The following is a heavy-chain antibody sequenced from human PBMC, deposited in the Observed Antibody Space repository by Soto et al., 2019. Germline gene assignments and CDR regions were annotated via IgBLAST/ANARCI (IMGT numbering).Heavy chain of an antibody. CDR1: SGSISVTDVF. CDR2: VDYSGTA. J-gene: IGHJ4*02. D-gene: IGHD6-13*01. CDR3: ARIAGRHLDY. Sequence: SETLSLTCTVSSGSISVTDVFWGWVRQPPGKGLEWIGNVDYSGTAYFSPSLATRVTFHVDTSKNQFSLTLYSVTAADTAVYYCARIAGRHLDYWGQGILVTVSS. V-gene: IGHV4-39*01.